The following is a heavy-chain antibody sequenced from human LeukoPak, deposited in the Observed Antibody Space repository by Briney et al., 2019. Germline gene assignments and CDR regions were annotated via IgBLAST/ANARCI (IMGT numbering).Heavy chain of an antibody. V-gene: IGHV1-69*13. D-gene: IGHD4-17*01. J-gene: IGHJ6*04. CDR2: IIPIFGTA. CDR1: GGTFSSYA. Sequence: SVKVSCKASGGTFSSYAISWVRQAPGQGLEWMGGIIPIFGTAHYAQKFQGRVTITADESTSTAYMELSSLRSEDTAVYYCASPTVTTSYYYGMDVWGKGTTVTVSS. CDR3: ASPTVTTSYYYGMDV.